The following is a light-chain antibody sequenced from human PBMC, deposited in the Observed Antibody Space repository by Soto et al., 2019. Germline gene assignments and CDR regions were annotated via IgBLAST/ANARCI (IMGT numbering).Light chain of an antibody. V-gene: IGLV1-40*01. J-gene: IGLJ2*01. CDR3: QSYDSSLSGSGV. Sequence: QAVVTQPPSVSGAPGQRVTISCTGSSSNIGAGYDVHWYQLLPGTAPKLLIYGNTNRPSGVPDRFSGSKSGTSASLAITGLQAEDEADYYCQSYDSSLSGSGVFGGGTKVTVL. CDR2: GNT. CDR1: SSNIGAGYD.